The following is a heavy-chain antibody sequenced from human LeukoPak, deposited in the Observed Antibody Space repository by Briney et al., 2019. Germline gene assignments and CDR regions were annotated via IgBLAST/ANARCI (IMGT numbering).Heavy chain of an antibody. Sequence: SETLSLTCAVYGGSFSNYYWSWIRQPPGKGLEWFGYIYYSGGTKYNPSLMSRVTISVDRAQNQFSLSLSSVTAADTAVYYCARDGLYDSSGYYMDSWGQGTLVIVSS. CDR1: GGSFSNYY. J-gene: IGHJ4*02. CDR3: ARDGLYDSSGYYMDS. D-gene: IGHD3-22*01. V-gene: IGHV4-59*01. CDR2: IYYSGGT.